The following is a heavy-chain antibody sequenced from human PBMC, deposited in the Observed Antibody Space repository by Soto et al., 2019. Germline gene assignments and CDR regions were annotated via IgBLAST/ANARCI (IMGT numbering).Heavy chain of an antibody. CDR3: AKRTRVYAISPPFDY. CDR2: ISYDGSNK. V-gene: IGHV3-30*18. Sequence: GGSLRLSCVASGFTFSSYGMHWVRQAPGKGLEWVALISYDGSNKYYADSVKGRFTISRDNSKNTLYLQMNSLRAEDTAVYYCAKRTRVYAISPPFDYWGQGTLVTVSS. CDR1: GFTFSSYG. J-gene: IGHJ4*02. D-gene: IGHD2-8*01.